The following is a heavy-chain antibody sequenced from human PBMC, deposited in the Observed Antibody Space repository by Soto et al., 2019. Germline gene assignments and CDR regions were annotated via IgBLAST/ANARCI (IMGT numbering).Heavy chain of an antibody. D-gene: IGHD2-2*01. V-gene: IGHV3-21*01. CDR2: ISSSSSYI. J-gene: IGHJ6*02. CDR3: ARDRGIVVVPAAIGMDV. Sequence: EVQLVESGGGLVKPGGSLRLSCAASGFTFSSYSMNWVRQAPGKGLEWVSSISSSSSYIYYADSVKGRFTISRDNAKNSLYLQMNSLRAEDTAVYYCARDRGIVVVPAAIGMDVWGQGTTVTVS. CDR1: GFTFSSYS.